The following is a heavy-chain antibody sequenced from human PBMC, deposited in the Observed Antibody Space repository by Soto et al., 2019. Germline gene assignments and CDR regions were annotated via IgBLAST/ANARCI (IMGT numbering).Heavy chain of an antibody. CDR1: GFTFSSYS. CDR3: ARTMVVAAIFPYXFAY. CDR2: IGSSSSTI. Sequence: GGSLRLSCAASGFTFSSYSMNWVRQAPGKGLEWVSYIGSSSSTIYYADSVKGRFTISRDNAKNSLYLQMNSLRAEDTAVYYCARTMVVAAIFPYXFAYWGQGPLVPVSS. J-gene: IGHJ4*02. D-gene: IGHD2-15*01. V-gene: IGHV3-48*01.